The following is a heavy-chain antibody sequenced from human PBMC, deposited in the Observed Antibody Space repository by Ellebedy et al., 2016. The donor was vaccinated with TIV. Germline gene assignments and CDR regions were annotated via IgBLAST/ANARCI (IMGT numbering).Heavy chain of an antibody. D-gene: IGHD6-13*01. J-gene: IGHJ6*02. CDR1: GGSISSSSYY. CDR2: IYYSVRT. V-gene: IGHV4-39*01. Sequence: SETLSLTCTVSGGSISSSSYYWGWIRQPPGKGLEWIVSIYYSVRTYYHPSLKSRVTISVDTSKNQFSLKLSSVTAADTAVYYCARLEYSSSWYQRGYYGMDVWGQGTTVTVSS. CDR3: ARLEYSSSWYQRGYYGMDV.